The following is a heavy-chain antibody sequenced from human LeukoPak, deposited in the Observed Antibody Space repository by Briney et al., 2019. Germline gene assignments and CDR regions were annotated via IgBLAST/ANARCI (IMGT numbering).Heavy chain of an antibody. V-gene: IGHV3-21*01. Sequence: GSLRLSCAASGFTFSSYSMNWVRQAPGKGLEWVSSISSSSSYIYYADSVKGRFTISRDNAKNSLYLQMNSLRAEDTAVYYCARDLGYYYDSSGYRVYWGQGTLVTVSS. D-gene: IGHD3-22*01. CDR1: GFTFSSYS. CDR2: ISSSSSYI. CDR3: ARDLGYYYDSSGYRVY. J-gene: IGHJ4*02.